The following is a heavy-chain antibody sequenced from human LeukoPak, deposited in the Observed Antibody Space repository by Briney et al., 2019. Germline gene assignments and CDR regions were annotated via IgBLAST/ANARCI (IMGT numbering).Heavy chain of an antibody. CDR2: VNTNTGNP. Sequence: ASVKVSCKASGYTFTSYAMNWVRQAPGQGLEWMGWVNTNTGNPTYAQGFTGRFVFSLDTSVSTAYLQISSLKAEDTAVYYCAREYYYDSSGYYLYFDYWGQGTLVTVSS. CDR3: AREYYYDSSGYYLYFDY. J-gene: IGHJ4*02. V-gene: IGHV7-4-1*02. CDR1: GYTFTSYA. D-gene: IGHD3-22*01.